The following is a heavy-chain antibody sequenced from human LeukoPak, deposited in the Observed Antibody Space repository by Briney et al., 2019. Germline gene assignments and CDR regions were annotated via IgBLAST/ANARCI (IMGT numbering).Heavy chain of an antibody. Sequence: GGSLRLSCAASGFTFSSYSMNWVRQAPGKGLEWVSSISSSSSYIYYADSVKGRFTISRDNAKNSLYLQMNSLRAEDTAVYYCARAGVVSPYYYGMTSGAKGPRSPSP. CDR2: ISSSSSYI. V-gene: IGHV3-21*01. D-gene: IGHD3-3*01. CDR3: ARAGVVSPYYYGMTS. CDR1: GFTFSSYS. J-gene: IGHJ6*02.